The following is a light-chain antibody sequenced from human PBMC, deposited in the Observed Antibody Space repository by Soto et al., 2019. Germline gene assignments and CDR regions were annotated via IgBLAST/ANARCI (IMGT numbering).Light chain of an antibody. CDR3: QQSYNTPHT. J-gene: IGKJ2*01. CDR1: QTVKNF. V-gene: IGKV1-39*01. Sequence: DIQMTQSPSSLSASVGDRVIITCRASQTVKNFLNWYQQKPGKAPKLVINAASSVQSGVPSRFSGSGSGTDFTLSISGLQPEDIATYYCQQSYNTPHTFGQGTNLEIK. CDR2: AAS.